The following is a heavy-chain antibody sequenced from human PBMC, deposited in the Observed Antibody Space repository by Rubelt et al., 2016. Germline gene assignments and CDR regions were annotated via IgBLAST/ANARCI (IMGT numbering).Heavy chain of an antibody. CDR3: ATGVGKYGDHDY. CDR2: ISYDGSNK. Sequence: AMHWVRQAPGKGLEWVAVISYDGSNKYYADSVKGRFTIYRDNAKKSLYLQMDSLRAEDTAVYYCATGVGKYGDHDYWGQGTLVTVSS. V-gene: IGHV3-30*04. J-gene: IGHJ4*02. CDR1: A. D-gene: IGHD4-17*01.